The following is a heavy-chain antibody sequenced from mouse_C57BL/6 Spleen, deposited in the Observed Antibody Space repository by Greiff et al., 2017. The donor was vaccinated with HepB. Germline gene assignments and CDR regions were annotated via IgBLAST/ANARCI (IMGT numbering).Heavy chain of an antibody. CDR1: GYAFSSSW. Sequence: QVQLQQSGPELVKPGASVKISCKASGYAFSSSWMNWVKQRPGKGLEWIGRIYPGDGDTNYNGKFKGKATLTADKSSSTAYMQLSSLTAEDSAVYFCARLGPHYFDDWGQGTTLTVSS. CDR3: ARLGPHYFDD. D-gene: IGHD4-1*01. CDR2: IYPGDGDT. J-gene: IGHJ2*01. V-gene: IGHV1-82*01.